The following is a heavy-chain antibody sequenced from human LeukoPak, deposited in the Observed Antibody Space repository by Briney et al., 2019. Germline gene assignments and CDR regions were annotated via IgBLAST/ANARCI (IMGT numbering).Heavy chain of an antibody. Sequence: SVKVSCKASGGTFSGYAISWVRQAPGQGLEWMGRIIPIFGTANYAQKFQGRVTITTDESTSTAYMELSSLRSEDTAVYYCAREGGSNQALDYWGQGTLVTVSS. CDR3: AREGGSNQALDY. D-gene: IGHD5-24*01. CDR2: IIPIFGTA. J-gene: IGHJ4*02. CDR1: GGTFSGYA. V-gene: IGHV1-69*05.